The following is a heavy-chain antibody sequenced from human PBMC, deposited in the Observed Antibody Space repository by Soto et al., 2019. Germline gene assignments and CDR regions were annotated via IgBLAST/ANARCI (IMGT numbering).Heavy chain of an antibody. V-gene: IGHV4-39*01. CDR1: GGSISSSSYY. CDR2: IYYRVST. D-gene: IGHD2-2*01. J-gene: IGHJ5*02. CDR3: ARPYQLPLPWFDP. Sequence: QLQLQESGPGLVKPSETLSLTCTVSGGSISSSSYYWGWIRQPPGKGLEWIGSIYYRVSTYYNPSLKSRVTISVDTSKNQFSLKLSSVTAADTAVYDCARPYQLPLPWFDPWGQGTLVTVSS.